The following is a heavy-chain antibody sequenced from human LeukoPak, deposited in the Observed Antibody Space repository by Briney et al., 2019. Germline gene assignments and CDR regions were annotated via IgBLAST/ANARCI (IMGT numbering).Heavy chain of an antibody. Sequence: ASVKVSCKVSGYTLTELSMHWVRQAPGKGLEWMGSFDPEDGETIYAQKFQGRVTMTEDTSTDTAYMELSSLRSEDTAVYYCATVPVGGMGGWFDPWGQGTLVTVSS. D-gene: IGHD1-26*01. CDR3: ATVPVGGMGGWFDP. J-gene: IGHJ5*02. CDR1: GYTLTELS. CDR2: FDPEDGET. V-gene: IGHV1-24*01.